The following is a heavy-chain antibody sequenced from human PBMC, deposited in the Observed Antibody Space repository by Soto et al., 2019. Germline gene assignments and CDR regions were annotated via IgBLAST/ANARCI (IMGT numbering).Heavy chain of an antibody. CDR2: ISYDGSNK. D-gene: IGHD6-13*01. V-gene: IGHV3-30*18. J-gene: IGHJ6*02. CDR1: GFTFSSYG. CDR3: AKDRYSSSWMYYYGMDV. Sequence: QVQLVESGGGVVQPGRSLRLSCEASGFTFSSYGMHWVRQAPGKGLEWVAVISYDGSNKYYADSVKGRFTISRDNSKNTLYLQMNSLGGEDSAVYYCAKDRYSSSWMYYYGMDVWGQGTTVTVSS.